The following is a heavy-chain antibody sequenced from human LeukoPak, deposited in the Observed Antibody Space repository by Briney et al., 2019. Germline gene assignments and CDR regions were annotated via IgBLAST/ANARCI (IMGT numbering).Heavy chain of an antibody. Sequence: PGGSLRLSCAASGFTFSSYAMSWVRQAPGKGLEWVSAISGSGGSTYYADSVKGRFTISRDNSKNTLYLQMNSLRAEDTAVYYCAKGLAKNYCYYGMDVWGQGTTVTVSS. CDR1: GFTFSSYA. J-gene: IGHJ6*02. CDR2: ISGSGGST. V-gene: IGHV3-23*01. CDR3: AKGLAKNYCYYGMDV.